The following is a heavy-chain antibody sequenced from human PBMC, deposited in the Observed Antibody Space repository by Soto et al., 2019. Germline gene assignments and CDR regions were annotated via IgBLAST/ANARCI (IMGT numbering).Heavy chain of an antibody. CDR1: GFPFSSYG. V-gene: IGHV3-30*18. CDR3: AKVTRAARRNTARPDH. J-gene: IGHJ4*02. D-gene: IGHD2-2*02. Sequence: GGSLRLSSAASGFPFSSYGMHWVRQATGKGLAWVAVISYDGSNKYYADSVKSRFTLYRDNSQNTLYLQMNSLRAEDTAVYYGAKVTRAARRNTARPDHWGQGTLVTVSS. CDR2: ISYDGSNK.